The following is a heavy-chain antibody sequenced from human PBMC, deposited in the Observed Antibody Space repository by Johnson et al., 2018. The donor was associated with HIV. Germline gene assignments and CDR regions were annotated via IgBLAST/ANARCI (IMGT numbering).Heavy chain of an antibody. Sequence: VQLVESGGGLVQPGGSLRLSCAASGFTFSSYDMHWVRQATGKGLEWVSAIGTAGDTYYPGFVKGRFTISREIAKNSLYLQMNSLRAGDTAVYYCARDPNARYYDILTGYYIYAFDIWGQGTMVTVSS. D-gene: IGHD3-9*01. J-gene: IGHJ3*02. CDR1: GFTFSSYD. CDR3: ARDPNARYYDILTGYYIYAFDI. CDR2: IGTAGDT. V-gene: IGHV3-13*01.